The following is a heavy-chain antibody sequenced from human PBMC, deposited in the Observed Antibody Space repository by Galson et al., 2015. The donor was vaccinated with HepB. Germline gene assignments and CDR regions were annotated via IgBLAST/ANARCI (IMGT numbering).Heavy chain of an antibody. J-gene: IGHJ6*02. D-gene: IGHD4-17*01. CDR1: GFTFSSYA. CDR2: ISGSGGRT. V-gene: IGHV3-23*01. Sequence: SLRLSCAASGFTFSSYAMSWVRQAPGKGLEWVSAISGSGGRTYYADSVKGRFTISRDNSKHTLYLQMNSLRAEDTAVYYCAKFPTVTPLVVMDVWGQGTTVTVSS. CDR3: AKFPTVTPLVVMDV.